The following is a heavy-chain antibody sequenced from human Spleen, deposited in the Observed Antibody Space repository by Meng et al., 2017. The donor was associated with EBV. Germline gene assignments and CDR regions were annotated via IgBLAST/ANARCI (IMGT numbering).Heavy chain of an antibody. V-gene: IGHV1-46*01. CDR2: VYGGDTST. D-gene: IGHD3-3*01. Sequence: GGGGAKPGPVVKVSCKSSGYAFTSYSIHWVRQAPGQGLKWMGVVYGGDTSTTYAQQFQGRVTMTRDSSTGTVYMELSSLRSEDTAMYYCARDAGYYETAGYYWGQGTLVTVSS. CDR1: GYAFTSYS. J-gene: IGHJ4*02. CDR3: ARDAGYYETAGYY.